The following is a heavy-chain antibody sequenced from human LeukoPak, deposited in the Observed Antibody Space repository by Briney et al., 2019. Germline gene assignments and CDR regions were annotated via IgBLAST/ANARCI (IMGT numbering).Heavy chain of an antibody. D-gene: IGHD2-15*01. J-gene: IGHJ5*02. CDR3: ASRYCSGGTCSPHWFDP. CDR2: IYYSGST. Sequence: SETLSLTCTVSGGSISSYYWSWIRQPPGKGLEWIGYIYYSGSTNYNPSLKSRVTISVDTSKNQFSLKLSSVTAADTAVYYCASRYCSGGTCSPHWFDPWGQGTLVTVSS. CDR1: GGSISSYY. V-gene: IGHV4-59*12.